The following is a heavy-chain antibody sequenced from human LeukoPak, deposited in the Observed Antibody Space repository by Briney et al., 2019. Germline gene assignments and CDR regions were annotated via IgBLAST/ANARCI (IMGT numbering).Heavy chain of an antibody. CDR3: TKGGVVSAFGY. Sequence: GGSLRLSCAASGFSFGTYAMTWVRQAPGKGLECVSTVSGSGGNTYYTDSVKGRFTISRDNSKNTLFLQMSSLRAEDTALCYCTKGGVVSAFGYWGQGVLVTVSS. CDR2: VSGSGGNT. J-gene: IGHJ4*02. D-gene: IGHD3-22*01. V-gene: IGHV3-23*01. CDR1: GFSFGTYA.